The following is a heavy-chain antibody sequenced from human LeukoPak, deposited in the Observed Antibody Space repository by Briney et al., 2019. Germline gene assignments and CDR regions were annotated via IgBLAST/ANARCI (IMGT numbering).Heavy chain of an antibody. J-gene: IGHJ6*03. V-gene: IGHV1-46*01. CDR2: INPSGGST. CDR3: ARTTYSSSWYYYYYYMDV. Sequence: ASVKVSCKASGYTFTSYYMHWVRQAPGQGLEWMGIINPSGGSTSYAQKFQGRVTMTRDMSTSTVYMELSSLRSEDTAVYYCARTTYSSSWYYYYYYMDVWGKGTTVTISS. CDR1: GYTFTSYY. D-gene: IGHD6-13*01.